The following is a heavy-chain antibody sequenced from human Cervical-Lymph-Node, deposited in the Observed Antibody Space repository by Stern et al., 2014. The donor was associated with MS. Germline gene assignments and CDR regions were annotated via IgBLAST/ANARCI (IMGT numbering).Heavy chain of an antibody. Sequence: QVQLQESGPGLVKPSETLSLTCAVSGDSISSYTHYWAWIRQPPGKGLEWIGSFYYSGAPYYTPPLKSPFTIPVDPSKNHFSLGLNSVTAADTAVYYCAKHACTGAACPFDLWGQGTLVTVSS. D-gene: IGHD2-8*02. J-gene: IGHJ4*02. CDR1: GDSISSYTHY. CDR2: FYYSGAP. V-gene: IGHV4-39*01. CDR3: AKHACTGAACPFDL.